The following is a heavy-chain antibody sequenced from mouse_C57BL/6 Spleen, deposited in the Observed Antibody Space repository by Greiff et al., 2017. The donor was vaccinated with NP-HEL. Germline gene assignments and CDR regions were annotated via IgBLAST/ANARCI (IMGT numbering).Heavy chain of an antibody. Sequence: EVQLQQSGPELVKPGASVKISCKASGYTFTDYYMNWVKQSHGKSLEWIGDINPNNGGTSYNQKFKGKATLTVDKSSSTAYMELRSLTAEDSAVYYCARPYYYGRAFANWGQGTLVTVSA. J-gene: IGHJ3*01. V-gene: IGHV1-26*01. D-gene: IGHD1-1*01. CDR3: ARPYYYGRAFAN. CDR1: GYTFTDYY. CDR2: INPNNGGT.